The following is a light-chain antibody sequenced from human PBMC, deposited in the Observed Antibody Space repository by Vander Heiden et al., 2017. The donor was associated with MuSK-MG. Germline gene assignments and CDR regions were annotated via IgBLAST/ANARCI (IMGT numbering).Light chain of an antibody. CDR1: SVTIASNY. V-gene: IGLV6-57*03. J-gene: IGLJ2*01. CDR2: EDN. CDR3: QACDTSHLV. Sequence: FLLTQRHSVSESPGKTATISCTLSSVTIASNYVQWYQQRAANAPSLVIYEDNPRHSGFPDRFSGSIDGSSNASTLTIAGLQTEDEAYYYSQACDTSHLVFGGGTKLTVL.